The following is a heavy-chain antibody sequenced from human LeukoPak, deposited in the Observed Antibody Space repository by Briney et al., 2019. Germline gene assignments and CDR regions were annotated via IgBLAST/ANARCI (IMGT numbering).Heavy chain of an antibody. J-gene: IGHJ6*02. D-gene: IGHD1-14*01. CDR3: ARPTENYYYYGMDV. V-gene: IGHV3-30-3*01. CDR1: GFTFSSYA. CDR2: ISYDGSNK. Sequence: GGSLRLSCAASGFTFSSYAMHWVRQAPGKGLEGVAVISYDGSNKYYADSVKGRFTISRDNSKNTPYLQMNSLRAEDTAVYYCARPTENYYYYGMDVWGQGTTVTVSS.